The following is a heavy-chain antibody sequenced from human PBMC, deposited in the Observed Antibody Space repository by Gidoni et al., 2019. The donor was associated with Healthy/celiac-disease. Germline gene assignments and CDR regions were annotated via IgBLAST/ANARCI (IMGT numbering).Heavy chain of an antibody. V-gene: IGHV1-3*01. D-gene: IGHD3-9*01. CDR3: AREWTGSFDY. J-gene: IGHJ4*02. Sequence: QVQLVQSGAEVKKPGASVKVSCKASGYTFTSYAMHWVRQAPGQRLEWMGWIHAGNGNTKYSQKFQGRVTITRDTSASTAYMELSSLRSEDTAVYYCAREWTGSFDYWGQGTLVTVSS. CDR2: IHAGNGNT. CDR1: GYTFTSYA.